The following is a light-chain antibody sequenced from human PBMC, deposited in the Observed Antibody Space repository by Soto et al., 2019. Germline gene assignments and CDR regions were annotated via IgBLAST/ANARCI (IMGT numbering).Light chain of an antibody. J-gene: IGLJ1*01. CDR2: EVS. Sequence: QSVLTQPASVSGYPGQSITISCTGRSSDVGAYNYVSWFQQHPGKAPKFMIYEVSNRPSGVSNRFSGSKSGNTASLTISGLQAEDEADYYCSSYTSSSTLHVFGTGTKVTVL. V-gene: IGLV2-14*01. CDR1: SSDVGAYNY. CDR3: SSYTSSSTLHV.